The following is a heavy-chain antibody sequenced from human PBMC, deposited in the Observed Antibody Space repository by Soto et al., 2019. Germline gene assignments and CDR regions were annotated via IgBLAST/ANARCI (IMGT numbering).Heavy chain of an antibody. D-gene: IGHD6-13*01. V-gene: IGHV3-23*01. J-gene: IGHJ3*02. CDR2: ISGSGGST. CDR1: GFTFSSYA. Sequence: GGSLRLSCAASGFTFSSYAMSWVRQAPGKGLEWVSAISGSGGSTYYADSVKGRFTISRDNSKNTLYLQMNSLRAEDTAVYYCAKEGGNTGIAAEDAFDIWGQGTMVTVSS. CDR3: AKEGGNTGIAAEDAFDI.